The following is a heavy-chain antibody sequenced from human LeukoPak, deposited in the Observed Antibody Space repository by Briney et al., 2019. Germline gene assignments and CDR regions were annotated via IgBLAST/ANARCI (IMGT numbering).Heavy chain of an antibody. J-gene: IGHJ3*02. CDR1: GYTFTKYD. CDR3: ARYCSGGSCYEKAFDI. Sequence: SVKVSCKASGYTFTKYDVNWVRQAPGQGLEWMGRIIPILGIANYAQKFQGRVTITADKSTSTAYMELSSLRSEDTAVYYCARYCSGGSCYEKAFDIWGQGTMVTVSS. V-gene: IGHV1-69*04. D-gene: IGHD2-15*01. CDR2: IIPILGIA.